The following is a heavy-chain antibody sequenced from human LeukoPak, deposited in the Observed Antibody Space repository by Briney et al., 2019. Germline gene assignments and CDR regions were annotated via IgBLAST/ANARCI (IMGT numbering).Heavy chain of an antibody. Sequence: SETLSLTCTVSGDSISSSTYYWGWIRQSPGKGLEWIGSIYYSGSTPYNPSLKSRVTISGDTSNNQFSLNLSSVTAADTAMYYCARYRIDLYFFDFWGQGTLVTVSS. CDR3: ARYRIDLYFFDF. D-gene: IGHD2-15*01. V-gene: IGHV4-39*01. J-gene: IGHJ4*02. CDR1: GDSISSSTYY. CDR2: IYYSGST.